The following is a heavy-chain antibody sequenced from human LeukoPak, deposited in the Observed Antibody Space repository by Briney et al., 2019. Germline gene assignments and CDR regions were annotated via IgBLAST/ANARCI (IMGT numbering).Heavy chain of an antibody. D-gene: IGHD3-22*01. CDR2: ISSSSSYI. Sequence: GGSLRLSCAASGFTFSSYSMNWVRQAPGKGLEWVSSISSSSSYIYYADSVKGRFTISRDNAKNSLYLQMNSLRAEDTAVYYGARDRQYYDSSGYPSFFDYWGQGTLVTVSS. CDR3: ARDRQYYDSSGYPSFFDY. V-gene: IGHV3-21*01. J-gene: IGHJ4*02. CDR1: GFTFSSYS.